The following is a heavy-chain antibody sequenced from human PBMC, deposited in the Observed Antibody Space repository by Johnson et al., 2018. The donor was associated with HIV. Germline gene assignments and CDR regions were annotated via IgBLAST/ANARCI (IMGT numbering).Heavy chain of an antibody. Sequence: QVLLVESGGGVVQPGKSLTLSCVGSGLSFSNFGIHWVRQAPGKGPEWVAVISYDGSNEYYADSVKGRFTISRDNSKNTLYLQMNSLRAGDTAVYYCARDGGFVGAFDIWGQGTMVIVSS. CDR1: GLSFSNFG. D-gene: IGHD3-16*01. CDR3: ARDGGFVGAFDI. V-gene: IGHV3-30*03. CDR2: ISYDGSNE. J-gene: IGHJ3*02.